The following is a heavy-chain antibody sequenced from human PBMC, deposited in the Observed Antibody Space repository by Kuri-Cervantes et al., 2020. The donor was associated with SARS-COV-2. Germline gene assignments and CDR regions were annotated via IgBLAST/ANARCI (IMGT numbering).Heavy chain of an antibody. Sequence: GGSLRLSCAASGFTLSSHSVNWVRQAPGKGLEWVSSIGSRSSSTYYPDSVRGRFTISRDNAKNSLYLQMNSLRAEDTAVYYCARDPSRGRADIWGQGTMVTVSS. CDR1: GFTLSSHS. V-gene: IGHV3-21*01. CDR2: IGSRSSST. CDR3: ARDPSRGRADI. J-gene: IGHJ3*02.